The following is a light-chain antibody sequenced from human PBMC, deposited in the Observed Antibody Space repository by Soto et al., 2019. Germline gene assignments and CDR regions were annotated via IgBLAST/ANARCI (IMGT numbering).Light chain of an antibody. CDR2: DAS. J-gene: IGKJ2*01. CDR1: QSVTNW. CDR3: QQYTTYPYT. V-gene: IGKV1-5*01. Sequence: DIQMTQSPSTLSASAGDRVTITCRASQSVTNWLAWYQQKPGKAPNLLIYDASRLQSGIPSRFSGSGSGTDFTLTISSLQPGDFATYYCQQYTTYPYTFGQGTKLEIK.